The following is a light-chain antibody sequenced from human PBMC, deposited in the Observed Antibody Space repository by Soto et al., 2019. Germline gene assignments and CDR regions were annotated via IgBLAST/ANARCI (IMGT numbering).Light chain of an antibody. CDR2: ANG. V-gene: IGLV1-40*01. Sequence: QSVLTQPPSVSGAPGQRVTISCTGSSSNIGAGYDVHWYQQLPGTAPKLLIYANGNRPSGVPDRISGSKSGTSASLAISGLQSEDEADYYCAAWDGSLKEYVFGTGTKVTVL. J-gene: IGLJ1*01. CDR3: AAWDGSLKEYV. CDR1: SSNIGAGYD.